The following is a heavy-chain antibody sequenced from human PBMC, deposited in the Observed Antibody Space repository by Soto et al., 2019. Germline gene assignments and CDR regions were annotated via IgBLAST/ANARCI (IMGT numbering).Heavy chain of an antibody. CDR3: ARGGKEGDMDYYMDV. J-gene: IGHJ6*03. CDR2: IIPILGIA. D-gene: IGHD2-15*01. CDR1: GGTFSSYT. Sequence: SVKVSCKASGGTFSSYTISWVRQAPGQGLEWMGRIIPILGIANYAQKFQGRVTITADKSTSTAYMELSSLRSEDTAVYYCARGGKEGDMDYYMDVWGKGTTVTVSS. V-gene: IGHV1-69*02.